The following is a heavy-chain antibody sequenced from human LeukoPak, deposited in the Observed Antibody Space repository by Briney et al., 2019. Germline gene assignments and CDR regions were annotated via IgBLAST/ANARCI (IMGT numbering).Heavy chain of an antibody. V-gene: IGHV3-33*01. D-gene: IGHD6-13*01. Sequence: GRSLRLSCAVSGFTFSSYGMHWVRQAPGKGLEWVAVIWYDGSNKYYADSVKGRFTISRDNSKNTLYLQMNSLRAEDTAVYYRAGGIAAAGNNWFDPWGQGTLVTVSS. CDR1: GFTFSSYG. J-gene: IGHJ5*02. CDR3: AGGIAAAGNNWFDP. CDR2: IWYDGSNK.